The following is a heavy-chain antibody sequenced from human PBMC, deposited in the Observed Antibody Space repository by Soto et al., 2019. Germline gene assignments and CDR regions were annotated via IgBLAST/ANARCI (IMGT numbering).Heavy chain of an antibody. D-gene: IGHD2-2*01. CDR1: GLSFPNYV. CDR3: AKGSSSTQFLNYYFYHMDV. Sequence: LLESGGGLVQPGGSLRLSCVASGLSFPNYVMNWVRQAPGKGLEWVSGIGGSGAYTYYADSVKGRFTISRDNSKNTVYLQMNSLRGEDTAVYYCAKGSSSTQFLNYYFYHMDVWGKGTTVSVSS. V-gene: IGHV3-23*01. CDR2: IGGSGAYT. J-gene: IGHJ6*03.